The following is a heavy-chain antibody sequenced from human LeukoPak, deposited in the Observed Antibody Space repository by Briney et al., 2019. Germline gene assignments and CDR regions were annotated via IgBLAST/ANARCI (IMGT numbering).Heavy chain of an antibody. CDR3: ARRGGELPFDY. V-gene: IGHV4-39*01. J-gene: IGHJ4*02. CDR2: IYYSGST. Sequence: SETLSLTCTVSGGSISSSSYYWGWIRQPPGKGLEWIGSIYYSGSTYYNPSLKSRVTISVDTSKNQFSLKLSSVTAADTAVYYCARRGGELPFDYWGQGTLVTVSS. D-gene: IGHD1-26*01. CDR1: GGSISSSSYY.